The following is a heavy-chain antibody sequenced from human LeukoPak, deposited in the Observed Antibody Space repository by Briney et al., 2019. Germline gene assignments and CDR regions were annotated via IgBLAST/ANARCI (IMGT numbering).Heavy chain of an antibody. V-gene: IGHV3-21*04. CDR3: AKIGTRVAVQH. J-gene: IGHJ1*01. Sequence: GGSLRLSCTASGFTFSGYSMNWIRQAPGKGLEWVSSFGTRSTSVYHAGPVKGRFAISRDNAKNSLYLQMNSLRAEDTAVYYCAKIGTRVAVQHWGQGTLVTVSS. D-gene: IGHD6-19*01. CDR2: FGTRSTSV. CDR1: GFTFSGYS.